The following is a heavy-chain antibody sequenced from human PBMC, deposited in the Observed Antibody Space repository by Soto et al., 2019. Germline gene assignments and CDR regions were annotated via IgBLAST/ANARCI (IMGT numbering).Heavy chain of an antibody. Sequence: QVQLVQSGAEVKKPGSSVKVSCKASGGTFSSYAISWVRQAPGQGLEWMGGIIPIFGTANYAQKFQGRVTITADESTRTAYMELRSLRSEDTAVYYCARTIVGVTAIHWDFDLWGRGTLVTVSS. CDR1: GGTFSSYA. D-gene: IGHD2-21*02. J-gene: IGHJ2*01. CDR2: IIPIFGTA. CDR3: ARTIVGVTAIHWDFDL. V-gene: IGHV1-69*12.